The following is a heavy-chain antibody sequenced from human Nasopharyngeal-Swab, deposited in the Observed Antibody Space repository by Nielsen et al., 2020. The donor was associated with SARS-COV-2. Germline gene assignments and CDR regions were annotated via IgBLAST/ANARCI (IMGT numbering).Heavy chain of an antibody. Sequence: GESLKISCAASGFTFSSYAMSWVRQAPGKGLEWVSAISGSGGSTYYADSVKGRFTISRDNSKNTLYLQMNSLRAEDTAVYYCAKGAAAYYYGMDVWGQGTTVTVSS. J-gene: IGHJ6*02. CDR1: GFTFSSYA. V-gene: IGHV3-23*01. D-gene: IGHD2-2*01. CDR2: ISGSGGST. CDR3: AKGAAAYYYGMDV.